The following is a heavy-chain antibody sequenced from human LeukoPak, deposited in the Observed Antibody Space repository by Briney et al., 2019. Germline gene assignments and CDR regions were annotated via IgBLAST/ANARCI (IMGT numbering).Heavy chain of an antibody. CDR3: ASSLNTVIISPYYFDY. V-gene: IGHV3-11*04. D-gene: IGHD4-11*01. CDR2: ISANGITT. CDR1: GFTFSDYH. Sequence: GGSLRLSCAASGFTFSDYHMGWIRQAPGQGLGWISYISANGITTYYADSVKGRFTISRDNARNSLSLYMNFLRAEDTAVYYCASSLNTVIISPYYFDYWGQGTLVTVSS. J-gene: IGHJ4*02.